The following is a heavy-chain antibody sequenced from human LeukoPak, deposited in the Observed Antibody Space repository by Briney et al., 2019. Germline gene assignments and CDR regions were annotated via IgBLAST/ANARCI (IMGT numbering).Heavy chain of an antibody. CDR1: GGSINRYY. V-gene: IGHV4-4*07. CDR3: ARDRSSSYTRDWFDP. CDR2: VYNSESI. D-gene: IGHD2-2*01. Sequence: SETLSLTCTVSGGSINRYYWSWIRQPAGKGLEWIGRVYNSESINYNPSLKSRVTMSIDTSKNQFYLKLNSVTAAGTAVYYCARDRSSSYTRDWFDPWGQGALVTVSS. J-gene: IGHJ5*02.